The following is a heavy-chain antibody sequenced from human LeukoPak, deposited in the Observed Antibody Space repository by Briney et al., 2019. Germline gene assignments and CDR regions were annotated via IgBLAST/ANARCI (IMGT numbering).Heavy chain of an antibody. V-gene: IGHV4-39*01. CDR2: MYYSGST. J-gene: IGHJ4*02. D-gene: IGHD3-10*01. CDR1: GGSISSSSEY. CDR3: ARQYRITMVRGVIDY. Sequence: PSETLSLTCTVSGGSISSSSEYWGWIRQPGGKGLEWIESMYYSGSTYYSPAPKSRITIHVDTSKNQFSLKLSSVTAADTAVYYCARQYRITMVRGVIDYWGQGTLVTVSS.